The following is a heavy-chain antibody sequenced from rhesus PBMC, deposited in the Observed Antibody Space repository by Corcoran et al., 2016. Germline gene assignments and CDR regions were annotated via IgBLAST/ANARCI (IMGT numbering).Heavy chain of an antibody. CDR1: GFTFSSYG. J-gene: IGHJ4*01. V-gene: IGHV3S16*01. CDR2: ISSASSYI. CDR3: TRVGYSGRSPPLYYFDY. Sequence: EVQLVESGGGLVQPGGSLRLSCAASGFTFSSYGMSWVRQGSGTGLEWVSSISSASSYIYDADSVKGRFTISRDNAKNSLSLQMNSLRAEDTAVYYCTRVGYSGRSPPLYYFDYWGQGVLVTVSS. D-gene: IGHD6-19*01.